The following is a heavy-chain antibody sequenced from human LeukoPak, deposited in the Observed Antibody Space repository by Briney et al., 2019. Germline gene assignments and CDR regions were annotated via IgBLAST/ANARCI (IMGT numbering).Heavy chain of an antibody. CDR2: IIPILGIA. CDR1: GGTFSSYA. Sequence: SVKVSCKASGGTFSSYAISWVRQAPGQGLEWMGRIIPILGIANYAQKFQGRVTITADKSTSTAYMELSSLRSEDTAVYYCATYSVERSLAFDYWGQGTLVTVSS. V-gene: IGHV1-69*04. J-gene: IGHJ4*02. CDR3: ATYSVERSLAFDY. D-gene: IGHD2-21*01.